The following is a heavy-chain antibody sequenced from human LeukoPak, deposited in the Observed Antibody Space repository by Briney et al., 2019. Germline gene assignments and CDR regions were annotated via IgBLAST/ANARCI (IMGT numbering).Heavy chain of an antibody. V-gene: IGHV3-64*01. CDR1: GFTFSSYA. CDR2: ISSNGGST. D-gene: IGHD6-19*01. J-gene: IGHJ4*02. CDR3: ARAISVAGTIMLDY. Sequence: GGSLRLSCAASGFTFSSYAMHWVRQAPGTGLEYVSAISSNGGSTYYANSVKGRFTISRDNSKNTLYLQMGSLRAEDMAVYYCARAISVAGTIMLDYWGQGTLVTVSS.